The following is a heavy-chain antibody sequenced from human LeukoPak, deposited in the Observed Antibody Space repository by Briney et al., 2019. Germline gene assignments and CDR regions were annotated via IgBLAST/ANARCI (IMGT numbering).Heavy chain of an antibody. J-gene: IGHJ6*03. CDR2: IYTSGST. Sequence: SETLSLTCTVSCGSISSSSYYWGWIRQPPGKGLEWIGRIYTSGSTNYNPSLKSRVTMSVDTSKNQFSLKLSSVTAADTAVYYCARDYYGPGSYLDYYYYMDVWGKGTTVTISS. CDR1: CGSISSSSYY. CDR3: ARDYYGPGSYLDYYYYMDV. V-gene: IGHV4-39*07. D-gene: IGHD3-10*01.